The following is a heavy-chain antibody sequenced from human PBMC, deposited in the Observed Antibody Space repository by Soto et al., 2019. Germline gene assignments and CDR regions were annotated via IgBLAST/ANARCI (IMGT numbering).Heavy chain of an antibody. CDR3: ARARKAYYDSSGYYYYFDY. CDR2: IYYSGST. V-gene: IGHV4-59*01. Sequence: PSSPLSLTGTCFGVSISSSYWVWIRHPPGKGLEWIGYIYYSGSTNYNPSLKSRVTISVDTSKNQFSLELSSVTAADTAVYYCARARKAYYDSSGYYYYFDYWGQGTLVTVSS. CDR1: GVSISSSY. D-gene: IGHD3-22*01. J-gene: IGHJ4*02.